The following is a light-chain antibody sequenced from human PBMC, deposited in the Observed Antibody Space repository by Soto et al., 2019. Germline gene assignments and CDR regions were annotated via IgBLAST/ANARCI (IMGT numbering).Light chain of an antibody. J-gene: IGKJ1*01. CDR2: GAS. V-gene: IGKV3D-15*01. CDR1: QTVRNN. Sequence: EIVLTQSPGTLSVSPGERATLSCRASQTVRNNHLAWYQQMPGQAPRLLIYGASSRAADIPDRFSGSGSGTEFTLTISSLQSEDFAVYSCQQYDNWPPTFGQGTKVDIK. CDR3: QQYDNWPPT.